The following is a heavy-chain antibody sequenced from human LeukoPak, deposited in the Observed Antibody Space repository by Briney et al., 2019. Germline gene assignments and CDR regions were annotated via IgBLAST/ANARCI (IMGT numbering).Heavy chain of an antibody. CDR3: ARVSSTSYNWFDP. D-gene: IGHD2-2*01. V-gene: IGHV4-39*07. J-gene: IGHJ5*02. Sequence: KASETLSLTCAVSGGSISSGGYSWSWIRQPPGKGLEWIGSIYYSGSTYYNPSLKSRVTISVDTSKNQFSLKLSSVTAADTAVYYCARVSSTSYNWFDPWGQGTLVTVSS. CDR2: IYYSGST. CDR1: GGSISSGGYS.